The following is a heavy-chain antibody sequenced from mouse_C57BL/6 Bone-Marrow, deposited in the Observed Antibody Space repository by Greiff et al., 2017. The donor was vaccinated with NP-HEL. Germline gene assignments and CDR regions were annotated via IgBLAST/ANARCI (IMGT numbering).Heavy chain of an antibody. V-gene: IGHV1-59*01. D-gene: IGHD1-1*01. CDR2: IDPSDSYT. J-gene: IGHJ1*03. Sequence: QVQLQQPGAELVRPGTSVKLSCKASGYTFTSYWMHWVKQRPGQGLEWIGVIDPSDSYTKYNQKFKGKATLTVDTSSSTAYMQLSSLTSEDSAVYYCARGVVPRRPDWYFDVWGTGATVTVSS. CDR1: GYTFTSYW. CDR3: ARGVVPRRPDWYFDV.